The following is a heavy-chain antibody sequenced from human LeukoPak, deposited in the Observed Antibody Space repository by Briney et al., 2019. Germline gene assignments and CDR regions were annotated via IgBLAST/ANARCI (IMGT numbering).Heavy chain of an antibody. D-gene: IGHD1-26*01. V-gene: IGHV3-30*03. CDR2: ISHDGSNK. J-gene: IGHJ4*02. CDR1: GFTFSSYG. Sequence: PGGSLRLSCAASGFTFSSYGMHWVRQAPGKGLEWVAVISHDGSNKYYADSVKGRFTISRDNSKNTLYLQMNSLRAEDTAVYYCATQGGELITYWGQGTLVTVSS. CDR3: ATQGGELITY.